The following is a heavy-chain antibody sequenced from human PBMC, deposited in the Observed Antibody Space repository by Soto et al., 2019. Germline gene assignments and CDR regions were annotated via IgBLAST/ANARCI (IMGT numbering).Heavy chain of an antibody. V-gene: IGHV4-30-2*01. CDR2: ISHTGST. CDR1: GGSISSGGYS. CDR3: ARGGLLPDY. D-gene: IGHD6-19*01. J-gene: IGHJ4*02. Sequence: SETLSLTCAVSGGSISSGGYSWSWIRQPPGKGLEWIGYISHTGSTYYNPSLKSRVTISVDRSKNQFSLKLSSVTAADAAVYYCARGGLLPDYWGQGTLVTVSS.